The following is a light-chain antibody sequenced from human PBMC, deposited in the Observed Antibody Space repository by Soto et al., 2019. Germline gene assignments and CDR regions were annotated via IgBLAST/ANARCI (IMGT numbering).Light chain of an antibody. J-gene: IGLJ2*01. Sequence: QSVLTQPPSVSGAPGQRVTISCTGSSSNIGAGYDVHWYQQLPGTAPKLLIYGNSNRPSGVPDRFSGSKSGTSASLAITGLQAEDEADYYCQFYDSSLSGPFVVFGGGTQLTVL. CDR3: QFYDSSLSGPFVV. V-gene: IGLV1-40*01. CDR1: SSNIGAGYD. CDR2: GNS.